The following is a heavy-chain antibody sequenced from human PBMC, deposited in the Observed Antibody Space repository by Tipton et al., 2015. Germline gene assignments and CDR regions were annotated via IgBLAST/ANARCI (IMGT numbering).Heavy chain of an antibody. Sequence: TLSLTCTVSGGSISSGGYYWSWVRQHPGKGLEWIGSIYYSGSTYYNPSLKSRVTISVDSSKNQFSLKLSSVTAADTAAYCCASGGASALHYFDYWGQGTLVTVSS. CDR1: GGSISSGGYY. D-gene: IGHD4-23*01. J-gene: IGHJ4*02. V-gene: IGHV4-31*03. CDR2: IYYSGST. CDR3: ASGGASALHYFDY.